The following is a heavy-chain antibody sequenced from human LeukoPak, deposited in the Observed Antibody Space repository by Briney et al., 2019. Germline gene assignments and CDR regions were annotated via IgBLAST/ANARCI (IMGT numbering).Heavy chain of an antibody. V-gene: IGHV1-8*03. Sequence: ASVKVSCKASGYTFTSYDINWVRQATGQGLEWMGWMNPNSGNTGYAQKFQGRVTITRNTSISTAYMELSSLRSEDTAVYYCARGREIPYSSSWYGYYYYYMDVWGKGTTVTVSS. D-gene: IGHD6-13*01. CDR2: MNPNSGNT. CDR3: ARGREIPYSSSWYGYYYYYMDV. J-gene: IGHJ6*03. CDR1: GYTFTSYD.